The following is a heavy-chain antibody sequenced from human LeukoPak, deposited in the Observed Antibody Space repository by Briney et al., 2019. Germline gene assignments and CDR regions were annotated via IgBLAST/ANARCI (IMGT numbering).Heavy chain of an antibody. CDR3: ARDSGTTGEVKFDP. Sequence: SETLSLTCAVSGGSISSYYWSWIRQPPGKGLEWIGYIHYSGSTNYNPSLKSRVTISVDTSKNQFSLKLSSVTAADTAVYYCARDSGTTGEVKFDPWGQGTLVTVSS. D-gene: IGHD3-10*01. CDR1: GGSISSYY. CDR2: IHYSGST. V-gene: IGHV4-59*01. J-gene: IGHJ5*02.